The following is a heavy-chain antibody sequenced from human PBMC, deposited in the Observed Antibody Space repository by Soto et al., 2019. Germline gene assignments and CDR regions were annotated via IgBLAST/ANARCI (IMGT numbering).Heavy chain of an antibody. Sequence: ASVKVSCKASGYTFTSYYMHWVRQAPGQRLEWMGIINPSGGSTSYAQKFQGRVTMTRDTSTSTVYMELSSLRSEDTAVYYCAREGLAVAGTGGPYYYYGMDVWGQGTTVTVSS. CDR1: GYTFTSYY. J-gene: IGHJ6*02. CDR2: INPSGGST. CDR3: AREGLAVAGTGGPYYYYGMDV. V-gene: IGHV1-46*01. D-gene: IGHD6-19*01.